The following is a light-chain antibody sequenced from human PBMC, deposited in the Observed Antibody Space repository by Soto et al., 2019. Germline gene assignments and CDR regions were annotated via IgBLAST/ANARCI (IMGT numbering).Light chain of an antibody. J-gene: IGLJ1*01. CDR3: CSYAGSYTRYV. CDR2: DVS. CDR1: SSDVGANNY. Sequence: QSALTQPASVSGSPGQPITISCTGTSSDVGANNYVSWYQHHPGKAPKLLIYDVSKRPSGVPDRFSGSKSGNTASLTISGLQAEDEADYYCCSYAGSYTRYVFGTGTKLTVL. V-gene: IGLV2-11*01.